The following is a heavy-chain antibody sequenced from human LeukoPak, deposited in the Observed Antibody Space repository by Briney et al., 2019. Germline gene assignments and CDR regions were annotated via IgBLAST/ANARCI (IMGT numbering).Heavy chain of an antibody. V-gene: IGHV1-8*01. CDR1: GYTFTSYD. J-gene: IGHJ4*02. CDR3: ARVRNYDFWSGYPDY. Sequence: ASVKVSCKASGYTFTSYDINWPRQATGQGLEWMGWMNPNSGNTGYAQKFQGRVTMTRNTSISTAYMELGSLRSEDTAVYYCARVRNYDFWSGYPDYWGQGTLVTVSS. CDR2: MNPNSGNT. D-gene: IGHD3-3*01.